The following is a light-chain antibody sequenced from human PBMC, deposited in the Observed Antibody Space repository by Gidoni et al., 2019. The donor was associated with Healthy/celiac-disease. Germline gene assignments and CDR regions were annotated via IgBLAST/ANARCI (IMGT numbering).Light chain of an antibody. Sequence: DIQMTQSPFTLSASVGDRVTITCRASQSISSWLAWYQQKPGKAPKLLIYKASSLESGVPSRFSGSGSGTEFTLTISILQPDDFATYYCQQYNSYSLTFGGGTKVEIK. CDR2: KAS. J-gene: IGKJ4*01. CDR3: QQYNSYSLT. V-gene: IGKV1-5*03. CDR1: QSISSW.